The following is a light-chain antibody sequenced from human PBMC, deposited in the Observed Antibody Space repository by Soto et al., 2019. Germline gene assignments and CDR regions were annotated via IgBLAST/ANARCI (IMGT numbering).Light chain of an antibody. V-gene: IGKV3-20*01. CDR2: GAS. CDR1: QSVSSSY. CDR3: QHYSTS. J-gene: IGKJ4*01. Sequence: EIVLTQSPGTLSLSPGERATLSCRASQSVSSSYLAWYQQKPGQAPRQLIYGASSRATGIPDRFSGSGSGTDFTLTITRLEPEDFAVYYCQHYSTSFGGGTRVELK.